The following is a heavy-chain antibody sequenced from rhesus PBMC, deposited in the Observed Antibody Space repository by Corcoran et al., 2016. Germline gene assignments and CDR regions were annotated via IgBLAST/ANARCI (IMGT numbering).Heavy chain of an antibody. Sequence: QLQLQESGPGLVKPSETLSLTCAVSGYSILSGYGWSWIRQPPGKGLEWIGYISYSGSTSYNPSLKSRVTIARDTSKNQFSLKLSAVTAADTAVYYCASIAAAAHWGQGVLVTVSS. CDR3: ASIAAAAH. CDR2: ISYSGST. CDR1: GYSILSGYG. V-gene: IGHV4-122*02. J-gene: IGHJ4*01. D-gene: IGHD6-31*01.